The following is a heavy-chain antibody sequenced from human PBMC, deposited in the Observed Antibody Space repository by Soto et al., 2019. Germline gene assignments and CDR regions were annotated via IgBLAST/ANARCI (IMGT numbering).Heavy chain of an antibody. J-gene: IGHJ3*02. Sequence: PSETLSLTCTVSGGSISSYYWSWIRQPAGKGLEWIGRIYTSGSTNYNPSLKSRVTMSVDTSKNQFSLKLSSVTAADTAVYYCARVLLRLSHYGDDFDIWGQGTMVTVSS. CDR2: IYTSGST. V-gene: IGHV4-4*07. CDR3: ARVLLRLSHYGDDFDI. D-gene: IGHD3-10*01. CDR1: GGSISSYY.